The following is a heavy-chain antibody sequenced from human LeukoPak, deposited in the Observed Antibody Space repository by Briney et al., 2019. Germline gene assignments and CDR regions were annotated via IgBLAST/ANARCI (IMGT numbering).Heavy chain of an antibody. V-gene: IGHV3-23*01. CDR2: MRGGGSI. Sequence: PGGSLRLSCAASGFTFSNYGMSWVRQARGKGPEWVSGMRGGGSIEYADSVKGRFTISRDNSKNTLYLEMNSLRAEDTAVYYCAKGGDRSGSLGGNGMDVRGQGTTVTVSS. J-gene: IGHJ6*02. CDR1: GFTFSNYG. CDR3: AKGGDRSGSLGGNGMDV. D-gene: IGHD6-19*01.